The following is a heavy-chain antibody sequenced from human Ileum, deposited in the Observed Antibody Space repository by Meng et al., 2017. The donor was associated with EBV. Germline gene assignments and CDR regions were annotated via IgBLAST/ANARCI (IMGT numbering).Heavy chain of an antibody. J-gene: IGHJ4*02. Sequence: QVQLVQAGYELRTPGASVKVSCKASGYTFRSHAMSWVRQAPGQGLEWMGWINSNTGNSTYAQGFTGRFVFSLATSVSTAYLHINSLKTEDTAVYYCAREVGQGWYYFDYWGQGTLVTVSS. D-gene: IGHD6-19*01. CDR3: AREVGQGWYYFDY. V-gene: IGHV7-4-1*02. CDR1: GYTFRSHA. CDR2: INSNTGNS.